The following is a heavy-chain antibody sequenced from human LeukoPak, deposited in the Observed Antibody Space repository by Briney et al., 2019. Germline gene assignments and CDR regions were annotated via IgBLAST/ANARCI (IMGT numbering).Heavy chain of an antibody. CDR1: GFTFSSYA. Sequence: GGSLRLSCAVSGFTFSSYAMSWVRQAPGKGLEWVSAISDSGGSTYYADSVKGRFTISRDNSKNTVYLQMNSLRAEDTAVYYCAKDRRGCSSTSCYYQFDYWGQGTLVTVSS. CDR3: AKDRRGCSSTSCYYQFDY. CDR2: ISDSGGST. D-gene: IGHD2-2*01. V-gene: IGHV3-23*01. J-gene: IGHJ4*02.